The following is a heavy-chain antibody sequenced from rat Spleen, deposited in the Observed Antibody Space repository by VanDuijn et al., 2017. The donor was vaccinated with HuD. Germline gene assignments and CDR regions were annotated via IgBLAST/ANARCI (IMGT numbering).Heavy chain of an antibody. D-gene: IGHD4-3*01. CDR2: ISYGDRSGHSST. V-gene: IGHV5-29*01. Sequence: EVQLVESGGGLVQPGRSLKLSCAASGFTFSDYGMAWVRQAPTKGLEWVATISYGDRSGHSSTYYRDSVKGRFTISRDNAKSTLSLQMDSLRSEDTATFYCVRQDTSGYSNWFTYWGQGTLVTVSS. CDR3: VRQDTSGYSNWFTY. CDR1: GFTFSDYG. J-gene: IGHJ3*01.